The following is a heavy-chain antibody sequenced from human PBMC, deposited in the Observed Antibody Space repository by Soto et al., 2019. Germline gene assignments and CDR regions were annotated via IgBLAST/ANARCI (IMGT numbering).Heavy chain of an antibody. V-gene: IGHV3-7*03. J-gene: IGHJ4*02. CDR3: ARGRWLPLPDY. D-gene: IGHD5-12*01. CDR2: IKQDGSEK. CDR1: GFTFSSYW. Sequence: PGGSLRLSCAASGFTFSSYWMSWVRQAPGKGLEWVANIKQDGSEKYYVDSVKGRFTISRDNAKNSVYLQMNSLRAEDTAVYYCARGRWLPLPDYWGQGTLVTVSS.